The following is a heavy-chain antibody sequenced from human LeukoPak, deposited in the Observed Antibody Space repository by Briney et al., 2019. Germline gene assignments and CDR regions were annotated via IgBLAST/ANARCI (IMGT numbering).Heavy chain of an antibody. J-gene: IGHJ4*02. CDR1: GVSINYYY. V-gene: IGHV4-59*01. CDR2: IYYSGGT. D-gene: IGHD7-27*01. Sequence: MASETLSLTCTVSGVSINYYYWMWIRQPPGKGLEWIGYIYYSGGTHYNPSLKSQVTMLVDTSKNQFSLKLTAVTAADTAVYYCARETPGAGHFDYWGQGSLVTVSS. CDR3: ARETPGAGHFDY.